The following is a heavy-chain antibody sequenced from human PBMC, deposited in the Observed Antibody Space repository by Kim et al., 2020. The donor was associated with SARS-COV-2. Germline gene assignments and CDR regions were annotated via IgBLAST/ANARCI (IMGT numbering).Heavy chain of an antibody. Sequence: GESLKISCKGSGYSFTSYWIGWVRQMPGKGLEWMGIIYPGDSDTRYSPSFQGQVTISADKSISTAYLQWSSLKASDTAMYYCARLPLGYCSGGSCSPGGMDVWGQGNTVTVPS. V-gene: IGHV5-51*01. CDR1: GYSFTSYW. CDR3: ARLPLGYCSGGSCSPGGMDV. D-gene: IGHD2-15*01. CDR2: IYPGDSDT. J-gene: IGHJ6*02.